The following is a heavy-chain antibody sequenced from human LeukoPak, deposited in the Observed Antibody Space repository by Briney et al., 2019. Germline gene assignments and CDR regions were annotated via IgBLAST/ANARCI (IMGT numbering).Heavy chain of an antibody. V-gene: IGHV4-59*01. D-gene: IGHD6-13*01. CDR2: ICYSGRT. CDR3: ARGGAYSSSWYGGAFDI. CDR1: GGSISSYH. Sequence: SETLSLTCTVSGGSISSYHWSWIRQPPGKGLEWIGYICYSGRTNYNPSLKSRVTISVDTSKNQFSLKLNSVTTADTAVYYCARGGAYSSSWYGGAFDIWGQGTMVTVSS. J-gene: IGHJ3*02.